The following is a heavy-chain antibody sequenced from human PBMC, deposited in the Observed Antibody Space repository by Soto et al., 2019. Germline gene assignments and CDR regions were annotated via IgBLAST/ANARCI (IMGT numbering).Heavy chain of an antibody. CDR1: GASLGRNG. Sequence: PSETLYLRRAVHGASLGRNGRTWIPQPPGKGLEWIGEINHSGSTTYNPSLKSRVTISVDTSKNQFSLKLSSVTAADTAVYYCARRAFGGWARESTPYFDYWGQG. J-gene: IGHJ4*02. CDR3: ARRAFGGWARESTPYFDY. V-gene: IGHV4-34*01. CDR2: INHSGST. D-gene: IGHD3-10*01.